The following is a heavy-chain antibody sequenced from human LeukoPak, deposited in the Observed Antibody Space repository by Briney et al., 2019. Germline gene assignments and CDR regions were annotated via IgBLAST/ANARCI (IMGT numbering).Heavy chain of an antibody. J-gene: IGHJ4*02. Sequence: ASVKVSCKASGYTFTGYYMHWVRQAPGQELEWMGWINPNSGGTNYAQKFQGRVTMTRDTSISTAYMELSRLRSDDTAVYYCVRDMNYYGSGSYYDYWGQGTLVSVSS. D-gene: IGHD3-10*01. CDR2: INPNSGGT. CDR1: GYTFTGYY. CDR3: VRDMNYYGSGSYYDY. V-gene: IGHV1-2*02.